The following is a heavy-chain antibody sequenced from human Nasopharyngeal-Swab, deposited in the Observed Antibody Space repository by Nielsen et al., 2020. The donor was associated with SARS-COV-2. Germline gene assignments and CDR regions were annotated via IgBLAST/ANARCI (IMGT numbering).Heavy chain of an antibody. CDR3: ASNPQRGYRYGYPRVDY. J-gene: IGHJ4*02. D-gene: IGHD5-18*01. CDR1: GFTVSSNY. CDR2: IYSGGST. Sequence: GESLKISCAASGFTVSSNYMSWVRQAPGKGLEWVSVIYSGGSTYYADSVKGRFTITRDNSKNTLYLQMNSLRAEDTAVYYCASNPQRGYRYGYPRVDYWGQGTLVTVSS. V-gene: IGHV3-53*01.